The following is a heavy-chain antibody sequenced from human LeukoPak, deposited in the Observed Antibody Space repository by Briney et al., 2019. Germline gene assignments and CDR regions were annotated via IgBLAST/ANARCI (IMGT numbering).Heavy chain of an antibody. J-gene: IGHJ4*02. CDR2: ISGSGGST. CDR1: GFTFSSYS. Sequence: PGGSLRLSCAASGFTFSSYSMNWVRQAPGKGLEWVSAISGSGGSTYYADSVKGRFTISRDNSKNTLYLQMNSLRAEDTAVYYCATSPRVLRFLEWRDYWGQGTLVTVSS. V-gene: IGHV3-23*01. D-gene: IGHD3-3*01. CDR3: ATSPRVLRFLEWRDY.